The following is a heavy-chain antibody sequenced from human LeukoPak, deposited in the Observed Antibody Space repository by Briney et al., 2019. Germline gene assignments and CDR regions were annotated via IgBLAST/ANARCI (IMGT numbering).Heavy chain of an antibody. CDR2: ISYDGSNK. Sequence: GGSLRLSCAASGFTFSSYAMHWVRQAPGKGLEWVAVISYDGSNKYYADSVKGRFTISRDNSKNTLYLQMNSLRAEDTAVYYCARGGIYCSSTSCYAGFDYWGQGTLVTVSS. CDR3: ARGGIYCSSTSCYAGFDY. V-gene: IGHV3-30*04. D-gene: IGHD2-2*01. J-gene: IGHJ4*02. CDR1: GFTFSSYA.